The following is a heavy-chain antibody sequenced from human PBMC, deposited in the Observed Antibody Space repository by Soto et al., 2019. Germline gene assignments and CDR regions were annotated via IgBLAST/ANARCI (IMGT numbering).Heavy chain of an antibody. D-gene: IGHD3-22*01. V-gene: IGHV4-4*02. Sequence: SETLSLTCAVSGGSISSSNWWSWVSQPPGKGLEWIGEIYHSGSTNYNPSLKSRVTISVDKSKNQFSLKLSSVTAADTAVYYCERDHDYDSSGYYPIRAVDIWGQGTMVTVS. CDR2: IYHSGST. J-gene: IGHJ3*02. CDR3: ERDHDYDSSGYYPIRAVDI. CDR1: GGSISSSNW.